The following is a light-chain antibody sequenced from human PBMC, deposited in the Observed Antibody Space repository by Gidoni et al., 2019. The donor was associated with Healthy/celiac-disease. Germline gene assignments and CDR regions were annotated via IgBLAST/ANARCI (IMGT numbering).Light chain of an antibody. Sequence: EIVLTQSPDFQSATPKEKVTITCRASQSIGSSLHWYQQKPDQSPKLLIKYASQSCSGVPSRFSGSGSGTDFTLTIHSLEASDAATYYCHQSTGFTFGPGTKVDIK. CDR3: HQSTGFT. V-gene: IGKV6-21*01. CDR1: QSIGSS. CDR2: YAS. J-gene: IGKJ3*01.